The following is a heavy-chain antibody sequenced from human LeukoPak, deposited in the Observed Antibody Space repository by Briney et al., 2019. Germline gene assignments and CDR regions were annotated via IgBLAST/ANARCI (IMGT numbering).Heavy chain of an antibody. CDR3: AKDTVAGPYYYGMDV. V-gene: IGHV3-9*01. D-gene: IGHD6-19*01. CDR2: ISWNSGSI. CDR1: GFTFDDYA. J-gene: IGHJ6*02. Sequence: GGSLRLSCAASGFTFDDYAMHWVRQAPGKGLDWVSGISWNSGSIGYADSVKGRFTISRDNAKNSLYLQMNSLRAEDTALYYCAKDTVAGPYYYGMDVWGQGTTVTVSS.